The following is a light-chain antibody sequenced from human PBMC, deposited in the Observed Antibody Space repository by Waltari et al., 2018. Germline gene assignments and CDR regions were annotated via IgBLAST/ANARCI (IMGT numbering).Light chain of an antibody. Sequence: QSALTQPASVSGSPGQSITISCTGTRSDIGLYDYVSWYQQHPGKAPKLIISDVSQRPSGVTARFSGSKSGYTASLTISGLQTEDEADYYCSAYTATDTYVFGSGTTVTVL. CDR1: RSDIGLYDY. V-gene: IGLV2-14*03. CDR2: DVS. J-gene: IGLJ1*01. CDR3: SAYTATDTYV.